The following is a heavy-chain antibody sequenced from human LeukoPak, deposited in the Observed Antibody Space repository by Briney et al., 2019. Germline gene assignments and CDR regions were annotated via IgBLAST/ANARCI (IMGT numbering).Heavy chain of an antibody. V-gene: IGHV5-51*01. CDR2: IYPGDSAT. CDR3: ARLAARYYDSSGYRHFDY. Sequence: PGESLKISCKASGYSFTTYWIGWVRQMPGKGLEWMVIIYPGDSATKYNPSFQGQVTISADKSISTAYLQWSSLKASDTAMYYCARLAARYYDSSGYRHFDYWGQGTLVTVSS. J-gene: IGHJ4*02. CDR1: GYSFTTYW. D-gene: IGHD3-22*01.